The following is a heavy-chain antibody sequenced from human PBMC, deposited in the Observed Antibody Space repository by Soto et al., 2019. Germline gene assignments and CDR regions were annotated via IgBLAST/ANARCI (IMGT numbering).Heavy chain of an antibody. D-gene: IGHD5-12*01. J-gene: IGHJ4*02. CDR3: ARLDGYDHFFDY. CDR2: IYYSGST. Sequence: PSETLSLTCTVSGGSISSYYWSWIRQPPGKGLEWIGYIYYSGSTNYNPSLKSRVTISVDTSKNQFSLKLSSVTAADTAVYFCARLDGYDHFFDYCGQGALVTVSS. CDR1: GGSISSYY. V-gene: IGHV4-59*01.